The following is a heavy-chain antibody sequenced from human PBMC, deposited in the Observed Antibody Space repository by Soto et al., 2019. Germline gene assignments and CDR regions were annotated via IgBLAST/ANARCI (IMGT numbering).Heavy chain of an antibody. J-gene: IGHJ4*02. CDR1: GFTFRSYV. CDR2: TSYDGSNN. D-gene: IGHD3-16*01. Sequence: QVQLVESGGGVVQPGTSLRLSCVGSGFTFRSYVIHWVRQAPGTGLEWVALTSYDGSNNFYRDSVKGRFTISRHNSRNTVELQMESPRFEDLTLYDSARWGTTGGLDVCGQGTLVCVSS. V-gene: IGHV3-33*05. CDR3: ARWGTTGGLDV.